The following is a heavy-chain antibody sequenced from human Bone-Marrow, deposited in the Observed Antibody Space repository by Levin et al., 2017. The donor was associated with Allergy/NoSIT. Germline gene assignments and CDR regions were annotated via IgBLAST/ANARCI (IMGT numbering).Heavy chain of an antibody. V-gene: IGHV4-59*11. Sequence: SETLSLTCTVSGVSISSHYWSWIRQPPGKGLEWIGYISNSGSTNYNPSLKSRVTISRDTSKNQFSLKLSSVTAADTAVYYCARSDGSGNYFDSWGQGTLVTVSS. CDR3: ARSDGSGNYFDS. D-gene: IGHD3-10*01. J-gene: IGHJ4*02. CDR1: GVSISSHY. CDR2: ISNSGST.